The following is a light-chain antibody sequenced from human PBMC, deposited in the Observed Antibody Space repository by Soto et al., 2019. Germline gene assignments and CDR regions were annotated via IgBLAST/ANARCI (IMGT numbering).Light chain of an antibody. V-gene: IGLV2-8*01. CDR2: EVS. CDR1: SSDVGAYDY. Sequence: QSALTQPPSASGSPGQSVTISCTGTSSDVGAYDYVSWYQQHPGKAPKLMIYEVSQRPSGVPDRFSGSKSGNTASLTISGLQAEDEADYYCCSYTGSSPYVEFGGGTKLTVL. J-gene: IGLJ2*01. CDR3: CSYTGSSPYVE.